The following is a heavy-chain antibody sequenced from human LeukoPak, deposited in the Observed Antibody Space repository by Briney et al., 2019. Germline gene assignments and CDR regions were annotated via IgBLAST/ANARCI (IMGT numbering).Heavy chain of an antibody. CDR2: VYYSGTT. Sequence: SETLSLTCTVSGGSISSYYWSWIRQPPGKGPEWIGYVYYSGTTNYNPSLKGRVTISVDTSKNQFSLNVYSVTAADTAVYYCARAGPSRMRQGLFDIWGQGTMVTVSS. V-gene: IGHV4-59*01. CDR1: GGSISSYY. CDR3: ARAGPSRMRQGLFDI. D-gene: IGHD2-15*01. J-gene: IGHJ3*02.